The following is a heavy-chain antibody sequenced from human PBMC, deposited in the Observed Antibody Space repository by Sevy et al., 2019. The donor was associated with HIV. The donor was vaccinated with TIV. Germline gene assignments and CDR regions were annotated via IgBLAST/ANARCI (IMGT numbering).Heavy chain of an antibody. V-gene: IGHV3-7*01. Sequence: GGSLRLSCAASGFTFSSFWMTWVRQAPGKGLEWVANINQDGSEIHYVDSVKGRFSISRDNAKNSLNLQMNSLRAEDTAVYYCARALYAYSSYWSQGTLVTVSS. CDR2: INQDGSEI. J-gene: IGHJ4*02. CDR3: ARALYAYSSY. D-gene: IGHD4-4*01. CDR1: GFTFSSFW.